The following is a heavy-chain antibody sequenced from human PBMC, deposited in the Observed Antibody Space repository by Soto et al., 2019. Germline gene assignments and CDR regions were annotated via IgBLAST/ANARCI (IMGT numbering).Heavy chain of an antibody. CDR2: ISSSAGTI. Sequence: QVQLVESGGGLVKPGGSVRLSCAASGLTFSDHYMTWIRQAPGKGLEWISYISSSAGTIYYVDSVKGRFTISRDNAKNSLYLQMTNLRAEDTAVYYCARAPYFGSGTYYYYALDVWGQGTTVTVSS. CDR3: ARAPYFGSGTYYYYALDV. V-gene: IGHV3-11*01. D-gene: IGHD3-10*01. J-gene: IGHJ6*02. CDR1: GLTFSDHY.